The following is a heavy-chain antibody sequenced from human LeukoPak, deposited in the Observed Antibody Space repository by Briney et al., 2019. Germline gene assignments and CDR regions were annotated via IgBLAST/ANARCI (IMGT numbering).Heavy chain of an antibody. V-gene: IGHV3-23*01. Sequence: LPGGALRLSCVASGFTFKSYVMNWGRQAPGKGLEWLATIYGSGVSISYADSVNGRFTISRDNSNNTLDLQMNSLRAEDTAMYYCAKDLGWELPAEAYWGQGILVTVSS. D-gene: IGHD1-26*01. CDR2: IYGSGVSI. CDR1: GFTFKSYV. CDR3: AKDLGWELPAEAY. J-gene: IGHJ4*02.